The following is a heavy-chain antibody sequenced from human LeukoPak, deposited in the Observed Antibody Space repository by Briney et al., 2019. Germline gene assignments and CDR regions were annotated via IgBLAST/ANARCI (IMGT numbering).Heavy chain of an antibody. Sequence: PSETLSLTCTVSGGSISSYYWGWIRQPPGKGLEWSGGIYHSGSTYYNPSLKSRVTISVDTSKTQFCLKLSSVTAADTAVYYCATSTGTTGRGAFDYWGQGTLVTVSS. CDR2: IYHSGST. J-gene: IGHJ4*02. D-gene: IGHD1-7*01. V-gene: IGHV4-38-2*02. CDR3: ATSTGTTGRGAFDY. CDR1: GGSISSYY.